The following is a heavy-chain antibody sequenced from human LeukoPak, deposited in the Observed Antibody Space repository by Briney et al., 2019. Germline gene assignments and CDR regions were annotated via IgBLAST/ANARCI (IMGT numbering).Heavy chain of an antibody. Sequence: SGPTLANPTQTLTLTCTFSGFSLRTSGVGVGWIRQPPGKALEWLALIYWDDDMRYSPPLKSRITITNDPPKNQVVLTMTNIDPVDTASYYCAHGHILTGYYCFDFWGQGTLVTVSS. CDR1: GFSLRTSGVG. D-gene: IGHD3-9*01. J-gene: IGHJ4*01. V-gene: IGHV2-5*02. CDR3: AHGHILTGYYCFDF. CDR2: IYWDDDM.